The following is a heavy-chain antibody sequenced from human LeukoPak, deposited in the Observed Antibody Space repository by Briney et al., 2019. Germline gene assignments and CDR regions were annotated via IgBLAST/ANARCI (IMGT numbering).Heavy chain of an antibody. CDR3: ARLVVAWFGELFWFDP. J-gene: IGHJ5*02. D-gene: IGHD3-10*01. Sequence: SETLSLTCTVSGGSISSSSYYWGWIRQPPGKGLEWIGSIYYSGSTYYNPSLKSRVTISVDTSKNQFSLKLSSVTAPDTAVYYCARLVVAWFGELFWFDPWGQGTLVTVSS. V-gene: IGHV4-39*01. CDR2: IYYSGST. CDR1: GGSISSSSYY.